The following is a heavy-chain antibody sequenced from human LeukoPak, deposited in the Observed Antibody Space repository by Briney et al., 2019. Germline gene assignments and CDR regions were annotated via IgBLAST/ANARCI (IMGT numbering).Heavy chain of an antibody. CDR3: AKAFGTYYFDY. CDR1: GFTFSSYA. J-gene: IGHJ4*02. Sequence: GGSLRLSCAASGFTFSSYAMHWVRQAPGKGLEWVAVISYDGSNKYYADSVKGRFTISRDNSKNTLYLQMNSLRAEDTAVYYCAKAFGTYYFDYWGQGTLVTVSS. D-gene: IGHD3-10*01. V-gene: IGHV3-30*04. CDR2: ISYDGSNK.